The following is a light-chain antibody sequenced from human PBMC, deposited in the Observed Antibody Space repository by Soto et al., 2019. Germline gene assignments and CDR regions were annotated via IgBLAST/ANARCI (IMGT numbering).Light chain of an antibody. J-gene: IGKJ2*01. CDR3: QQSYTTPRT. CDR2: GAS. CDR1: QSVSSSY. Sequence: EIVLTQSPGTLSLSPGERATLSCRASQSVSSSYLAWYQQKPGQAPRLLIYGASSRATGIPDRFSGSGSGTDFTLTISSVQPEDFATYYCQQSYTTPRTFGQGTKL. V-gene: IGKV3-20*01.